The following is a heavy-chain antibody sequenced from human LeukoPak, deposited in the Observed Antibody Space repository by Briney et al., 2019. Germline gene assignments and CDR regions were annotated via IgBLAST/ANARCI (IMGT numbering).Heavy chain of an antibody. J-gene: IGHJ6*03. CDR1: GFTFSSYG. CDR3: ARDRIQLWTYYYYYMDV. Sequence: GGSLRLSCAASGFTFSSYGMHWVRQAPGKGLEWVAFIRYDGSNKYYADSVKGRFTISRDNAKNSLYLQMNSPRAEDTAVYYCARDRIQLWTYYYYYMDVWGKGTTVTVSS. V-gene: IGHV3-30*02. CDR2: IRYDGSNK. D-gene: IGHD5-18*01.